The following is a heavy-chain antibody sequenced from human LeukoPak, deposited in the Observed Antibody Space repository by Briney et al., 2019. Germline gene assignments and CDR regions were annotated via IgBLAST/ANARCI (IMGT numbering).Heavy chain of an antibody. D-gene: IGHD3-9*01. CDR2: ISYDGSNK. CDR1: GFTFSSYG. CDR3: ARDRILGYDILTGD. V-gene: IGHV3-30*03. Sequence: PGGSLRLSCAASGFTFSSYGMHWVRQAPGKGLEWVAVISYDGSNKYYADSVKGRFTISRDNSKNTLYLQMNSLRADDTAVYYCARDRILGYDILTGDWGQGTLVTVS. J-gene: IGHJ4*02.